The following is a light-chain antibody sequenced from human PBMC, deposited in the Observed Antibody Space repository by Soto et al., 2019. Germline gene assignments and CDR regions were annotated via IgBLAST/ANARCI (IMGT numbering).Light chain of an antibody. CDR2: GNS. CDR1: SSNIGAGYD. J-gene: IGLJ3*02. V-gene: IGLV1-40*01. Sequence: QSVLTQPPSVSGAPGQRVTISCTGSSSNIGAGYDVHWYQQLPGTAPKLLSYGNSNRPSWVPDRFSGSKSGTSASLAITGLKAEDEADYYCQSYDSSLSGWVFGGGTKLTVL. CDR3: QSYDSSLSGWV.